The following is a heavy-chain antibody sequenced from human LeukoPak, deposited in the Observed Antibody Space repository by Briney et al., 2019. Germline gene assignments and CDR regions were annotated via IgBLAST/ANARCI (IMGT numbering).Heavy chain of an antibody. CDR1: GGSISSYY. Sequence: SETLSLTCTVSGGSISSYYWSWIRQPPGKGLEWIGYIYYSGSTNYNPSLKSRVTISVDTSKNQFSLKLSSVTAADTAVYYCARSIVVVPAALDYWGQGTLVTVSS. D-gene: IGHD2-2*01. CDR2: IYYSGST. J-gene: IGHJ4*02. CDR3: ARSIVVVPAALDY. V-gene: IGHV4-59*01.